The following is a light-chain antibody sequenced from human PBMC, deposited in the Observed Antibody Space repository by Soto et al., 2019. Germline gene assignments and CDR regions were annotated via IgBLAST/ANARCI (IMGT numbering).Light chain of an antibody. Sequence: EIVMTQSPATLSVSPGERATLSCRASQSVSSNLAWYQQKPGQAPRLLIYGASTRATGIPARFSGSGSGTEFTLTISRLEPEDFVVYYCQQYGSSPPLTFGGGTKVDIK. CDR1: QSVSSN. V-gene: IGKV3-15*01. CDR2: GAS. J-gene: IGKJ4*01. CDR3: QQYGSSPPLT.